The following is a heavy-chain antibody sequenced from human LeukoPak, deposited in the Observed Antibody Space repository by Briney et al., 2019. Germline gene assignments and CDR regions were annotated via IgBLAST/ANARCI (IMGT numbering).Heavy chain of an antibody. CDR1: GFTFSSYA. V-gene: IGHV3-23*01. CDR3: AKSGDVVVVAATPPDY. CDR2: ISGSGGST. D-gene: IGHD2-15*01. Sequence: GGSLRLSCAASGFTFSSYAMSWVRQAPGKGLEWVSAISGSGGSTYYADSVKGRFTISRDNSKNTLYLQMNSLRAEDTAVYYCAKSGDVVVVAATPPDYWGQGTLVTVSS. J-gene: IGHJ4*02.